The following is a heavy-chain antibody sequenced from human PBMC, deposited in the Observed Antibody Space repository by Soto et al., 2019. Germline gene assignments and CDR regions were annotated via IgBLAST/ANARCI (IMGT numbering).Heavy chain of an antibody. CDR2: ISYDGSNK. D-gene: IGHD6-13*01. Sequence: GGSLRLSCAASGFTFSSYAMHWVRQAPGKGLEWVAVISYDGSNKYYADSVKGRFTISRGNSKNTLYLQMNSLRAEDTAVYYCARETSSSWYYYYGMDVWGQGTTVTVSS. V-gene: IGHV3-30-3*01. CDR3: ARETSSSWYYYYGMDV. J-gene: IGHJ6*02. CDR1: GFTFSSYA.